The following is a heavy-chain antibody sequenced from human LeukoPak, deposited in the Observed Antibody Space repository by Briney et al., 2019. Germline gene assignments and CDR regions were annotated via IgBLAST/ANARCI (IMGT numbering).Heavy chain of an antibody. Sequence: GGSLRPSCAASGFTFSSYAMSWVRQAPGKGLEWVSAISGSGGSTYYADSVKGRFTISRDNSKNTLYLQMNSLRAEDTAVYYCAKDLYYYDSSGSTDYWGQGTLVTVSS. CDR1: GFTFSSYA. J-gene: IGHJ4*02. CDR3: AKDLYYYDSSGSTDY. CDR2: ISGSGGST. D-gene: IGHD3-22*01. V-gene: IGHV3-23*01.